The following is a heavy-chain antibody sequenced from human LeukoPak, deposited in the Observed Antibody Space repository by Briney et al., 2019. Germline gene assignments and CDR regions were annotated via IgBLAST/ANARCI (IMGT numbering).Heavy chain of an antibody. J-gene: IGHJ4*02. CDR2: MYYSGST. D-gene: IGHD6-19*01. Sequence: SETLSLTCPVSGGSINSYYWSWIRQPPGKGLEWIGYMYYSGSTNYNPSLKSRVTISVDTSKKKFSLKLSSVTAADTAMYYCARDSFGSGWFDYWGQGTLVTVSS. V-gene: IGHV4-59*01. CDR3: ARDSFGSGWFDY. CDR1: GGSINSYY.